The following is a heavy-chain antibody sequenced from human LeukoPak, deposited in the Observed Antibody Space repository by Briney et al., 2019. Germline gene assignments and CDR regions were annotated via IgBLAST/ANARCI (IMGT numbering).Heavy chain of an antibody. J-gene: IGHJ4*02. D-gene: IGHD5-18*01. Sequence: GGSLRLSCAASGFTFSDYYMSWIRQAPGKELEWVSYISSSGSTIYYADSVKGRFTISRDNAKNSLYLQMNSLRAEDTAVYYCARGLASWIQLWSASDYWGQGTLVTVSS. V-gene: IGHV3-11*01. CDR3: ARGLASWIQLWSASDY. CDR1: GFTFSDYY. CDR2: ISSSGSTI.